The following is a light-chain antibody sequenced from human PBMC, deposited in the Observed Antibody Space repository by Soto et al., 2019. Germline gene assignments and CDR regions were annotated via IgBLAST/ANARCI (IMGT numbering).Light chain of an antibody. CDR3: CSYASSTSYV. CDR2: DVT. CDR1: SSDVGGYNF. J-gene: IGLJ1*01. Sequence: QSVLTQPASVSGPPGQSITISCTGTSSDVGGYNFVTWYQQHPGKAPKLVIHDVTRRPSGVSNRFSGSKSGTTASLTISGLQAEDEADYYCCSYASSTSYVFGTGTKVTVL. V-gene: IGLV2-14*01.